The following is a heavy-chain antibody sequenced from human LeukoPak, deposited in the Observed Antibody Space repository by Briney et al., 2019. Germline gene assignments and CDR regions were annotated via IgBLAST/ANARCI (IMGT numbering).Heavy chain of an antibody. J-gene: IGHJ4*02. CDR3: ARDRARARLLDY. Sequence: ASVKVSCKASGGTFSSYAISWVRQAPGQGLEWMGWINPNSGGTNYAQKFQGRVTMTRDTSISTAYMELSRLRSDDTAVYYCARDRARARLLDYWAQGPLVTVSS. V-gene: IGHV1-2*02. CDR1: GGTFSSYA. D-gene: IGHD2-21*02. CDR2: INPNSGGT.